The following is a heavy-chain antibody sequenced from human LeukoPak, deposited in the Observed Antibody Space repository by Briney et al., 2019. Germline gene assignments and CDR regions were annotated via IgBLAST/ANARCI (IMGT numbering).Heavy chain of an antibody. CDR2: TYYRSKWYN. J-gene: IGHJ4*02. CDR3: ARTVIPPIAAAGN. D-gene: IGHD6-13*01. Sequence: SQTLSLTCVLSGDSFSSNSAAWNWIRQSPSRGLQWLGRTYYRSKWYNDYAVSVRSRITINPDTSKNQFSLKLSSVTAADTAVYYCARTVIPPIAAAGNWGQGTLVTVSS. CDR1: GDSFSSNSAA. V-gene: IGHV6-1*01.